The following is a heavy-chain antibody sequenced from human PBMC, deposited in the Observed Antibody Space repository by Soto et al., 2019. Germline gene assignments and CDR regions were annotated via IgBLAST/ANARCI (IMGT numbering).Heavy chain of an antibody. CDR1: GGSISSGGYY. CDR2: IYYSGST. Sequence: SETLSLTCTVSGGSISSGGYYWSWIRQHPGKGLEWIGYIYYSGSTYYNPSLKSRVTISVDTSKNQFSLKLSSVTAADTAVYYCVASNYLTLPPGGRFDYWGQGTLVTVSS. V-gene: IGHV4-31*03. J-gene: IGHJ4*02. D-gene: IGHD4-4*01. CDR3: VASNYLTLPPGGRFDY.